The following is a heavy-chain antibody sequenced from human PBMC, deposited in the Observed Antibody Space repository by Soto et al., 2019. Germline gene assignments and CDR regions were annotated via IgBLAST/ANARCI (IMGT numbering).Heavy chain of an antibody. V-gene: IGHV3-30-3*01. CDR3: AREDLTRGQWLAGAFDI. CDR1: GCTFSSYA. Sequence: GSLLLSCSASGCTFSSYAMHWVRQAPGKGLEWVAVISYDGSNKYYADSVKGRFTISRDNSKNTLYLQMNSLRAEDTAVYYCAREDLTRGQWLAGAFDIWGQGTMVTV. D-gene: IGHD5-18*01. CDR2: ISYDGSNK. J-gene: IGHJ3*02.